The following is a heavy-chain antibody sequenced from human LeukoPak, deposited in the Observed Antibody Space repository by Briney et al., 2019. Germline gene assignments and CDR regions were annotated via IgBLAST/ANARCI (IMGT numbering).Heavy chain of an antibody. Sequence: GGSLRLSCAASGFTFSSYGMHWVRQAPGKGLEWVAVIWYDGSNKCYADSVKGRFTISRDNSKNTLYLHMNSLRAEDTAVYYCAREKNDIVVTSYYFDYWGQGTLVTVSS. J-gene: IGHJ4*02. V-gene: IGHV3-33*01. CDR1: GFTFSSYG. CDR3: AREKNDIVVTSYYFDY. D-gene: IGHD5-12*01. CDR2: IWYDGSNK.